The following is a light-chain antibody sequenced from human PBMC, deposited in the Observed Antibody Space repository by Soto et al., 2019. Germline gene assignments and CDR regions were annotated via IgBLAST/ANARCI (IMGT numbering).Light chain of an antibody. Sequence: EIWMTQSPATLSGSPGERATLSWRASQSVSIKLAWYQQKLGQAPRLLIYDTSTRATGIPARFSGSGSGTEFTLTISSLKSQDFAVYYCQQYNNWHPITFGQGTRLEIK. J-gene: IGKJ5*01. CDR3: QQYNNWHPIT. CDR1: QSVSIK. V-gene: IGKV3-15*01. CDR2: DTS.